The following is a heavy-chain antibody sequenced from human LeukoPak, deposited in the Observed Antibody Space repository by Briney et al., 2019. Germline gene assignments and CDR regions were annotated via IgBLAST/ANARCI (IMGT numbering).Heavy chain of an antibody. D-gene: IGHD3-10*01. V-gene: IGHV4-34*01. CDR3: ARGIHYYYGSYLFDY. J-gene: IGHJ4*02. Sequence: PSETLSVTCAVYGGSFSGYYWSWIRQPPGKGLEWIGEINHSGSTNYNPSLKSRVTISVDTSKNQFSLKLSSVTAADTAVYYCARGIHYYYGSYLFDYWGQGTLVTVSS. CDR2: INHSGST. CDR1: GGSFSGYY.